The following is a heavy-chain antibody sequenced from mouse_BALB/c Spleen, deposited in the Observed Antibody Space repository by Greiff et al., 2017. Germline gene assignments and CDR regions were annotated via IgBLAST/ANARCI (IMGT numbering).Heavy chain of an antibody. D-gene: IGHD2-3*01. V-gene: IGHV5-6*01. Sequence: DVQLVESGGDLVKPGGSLKLSCAASGFTFSSYGMSWVRQTPDKRLEWVATISSGGSYTYYPDSVKGRFTISRDNAKNTLYLQMSSLKSEDTAMYYCARGDGYFDYWGQGTTLTVSS. J-gene: IGHJ2*01. CDR3: ARGDGYFDY. CDR1: GFTFSSYG. CDR2: ISSGGSYT.